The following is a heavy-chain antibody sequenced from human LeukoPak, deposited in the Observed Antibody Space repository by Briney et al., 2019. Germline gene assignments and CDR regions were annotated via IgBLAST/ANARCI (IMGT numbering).Heavy chain of an antibody. CDR2: ISASGDNT. Sequence: GGSLRLSCAASGLTFAGYDMSWVRQAPGKGLEWVSTISASGDNTYYAGSVKGRFTISRDNSKNTLYLQMDSLRAEDTAVYYCAKRFCSATRCFHFDYWGQGTLVTVSS. V-gene: IGHV3-23*01. J-gene: IGHJ4*02. CDR3: AKRFCSATRCFHFDY. CDR1: GLTFAGYD. D-gene: IGHD2-2*01.